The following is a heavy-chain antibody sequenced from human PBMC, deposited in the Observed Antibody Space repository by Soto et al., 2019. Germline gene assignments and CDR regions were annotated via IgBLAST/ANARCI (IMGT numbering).Heavy chain of an antibody. CDR3: ASPRASRNAFDI. J-gene: IGHJ3*02. CDR1: GYSFTSYW. Sequence: HGESLKISCKGSGYSFTSYWISWVRQMPGKGLEWMGRIDPSDSYTNYSPSFQGHVTISADKSISTAYLQWSSLKASDTAMYYCASPRASRNAFDIWGQGTMVTVSS. CDR2: IDPSDSYT. V-gene: IGHV5-10-1*01.